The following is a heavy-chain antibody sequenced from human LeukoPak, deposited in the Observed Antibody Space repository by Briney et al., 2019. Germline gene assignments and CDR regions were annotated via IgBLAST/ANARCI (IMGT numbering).Heavy chain of an antibody. Sequence: GGSLRLSCAASGFTFSSYAMSWVRQAPGKGLEWVSAISGSGGSTYYADSVKGRFTISRDNSKSTLYLQMNSLRAEDTAVYYCAKGWFGELLFLFDYWGQGTLVTVSS. CDR2: ISGSGGST. CDR1: GFTFSSYA. D-gene: IGHD3-10*01. J-gene: IGHJ4*02. CDR3: AKGWFGELLFLFDY. V-gene: IGHV3-23*01.